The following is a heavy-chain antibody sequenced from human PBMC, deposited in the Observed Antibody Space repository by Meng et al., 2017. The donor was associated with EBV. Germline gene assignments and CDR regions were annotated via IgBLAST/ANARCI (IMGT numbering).Heavy chain of an antibody. V-gene: IGHV4-61*08. CDR2: IYDTGIT. Sequence: QVALQESGPGLVKPSETLSLTCIVSGVSVTSGAYHWSWIRQSPGKGLEWIGYIYDTGITIYNPSLKSRVTISLETSKNQFSLKVNSVTTADTAVYYCAKSRSSTPGIVDDWGQGTLVTVSS. CDR3: AKSRSSTPGIVDD. D-gene: IGHD2/OR15-2a*01. J-gene: IGHJ4*02. CDR1: GVSVTSGAYH.